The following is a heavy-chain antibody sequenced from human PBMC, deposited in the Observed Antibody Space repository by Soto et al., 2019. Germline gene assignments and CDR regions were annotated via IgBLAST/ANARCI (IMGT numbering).Heavy chain of an antibody. V-gene: IGHV4-59*01. CDR2: IYDSGNT. Sequence: SLTCTVSGGPIRCYCWSWIRQPPGKGLEWIGYIYDSGNTDYNPSLKSRVTISVDTSKNQFSLKLSSVTTADTAVYYCARGGGKYYYGSSGHSNHAMDVWGQGTTVTVSS. D-gene: IGHD3-22*01. CDR1: GGPIRCYC. CDR3: ARGGGKYYYGSSGHSNHAMDV. J-gene: IGHJ6*02.